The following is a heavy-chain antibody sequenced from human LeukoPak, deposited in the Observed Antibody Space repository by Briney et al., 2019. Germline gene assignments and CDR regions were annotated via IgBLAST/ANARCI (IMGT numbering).Heavy chain of an antibody. CDR3: ARGYSSGWYPFDY. V-gene: IGHV1-2*02. J-gene: IGHJ4*02. Sequence: EASVKVSCKASGYTFTGYYMHWVRQAPGQGLEWMGWINPNSGGTNYAQKFQGRVTMTRDTPISTAYMELSRLRSDDTAVYYCARGYSSGWYPFDYWGQGTLVTVSS. CDR1: GYTFTGYY. D-gene: IGHD6-19*01. CDR2: INPNSGGT.